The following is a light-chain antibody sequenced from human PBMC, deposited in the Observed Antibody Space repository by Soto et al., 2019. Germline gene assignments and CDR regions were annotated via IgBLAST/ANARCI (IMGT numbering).Light chain of an antibody. CDR3: QQRSNWPPT. V-gene: IGKV3-11*01. CDR2: DAS. Sequence: EIVLTQSPGTVSLSPGERATFSCRASQSVSSYLAWYQQKPGQAPRLLIYDASTRATGIPARFSGSGSGTDFTLTITSLEPEDFAVYYCQQRSNWPPTFGQGTKVDI. J-gene: IGKJ1*01. CDR1: QSVSSY.